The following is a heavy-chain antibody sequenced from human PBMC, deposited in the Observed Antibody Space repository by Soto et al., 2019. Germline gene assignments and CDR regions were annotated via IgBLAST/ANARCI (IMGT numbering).Heavy chain of an antibody. J-gene: IGHJ6*02. D-gene: IGHD3-3*01. CDR1: GYTFTSYY. CDR3: ARDCVTIFGVVIGPDV. Sequence: GASVKVSCKASGYTFTSYYMRWVRQAPGQGLEWMGIINPSGGSTSYAQKFQGRVTMTRDTSTSTVYMELSSLRSEDTAVYYCARDCVTIFGVVIGPDVWGQGTTVTVS. CDR2: INPSGGST. V-gene: IGHV1-46*01.